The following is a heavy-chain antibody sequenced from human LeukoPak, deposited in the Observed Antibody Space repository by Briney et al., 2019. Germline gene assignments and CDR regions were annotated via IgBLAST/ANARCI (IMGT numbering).Heavy chain of an antibody. V-gene: IGHV1-3*01. D-gene: IGHD2-15*01. Sequence: ASVKVSCKASGYTFTSYAMHWVRQAPGQRLEWMGWINAGNGNTKYSQKFLGRVTITRDTSASTAYMQLSSLTSEDTAVYYCARDPHGYCSGGSCSAEYCQHWGRGTLVTVSS. CDR1: GYTFTSYA. CDR3: ARDPHGYCSGGSCSAEYCQH. CDR2: INAGNGNT. J-gene: IGHJ1*01.